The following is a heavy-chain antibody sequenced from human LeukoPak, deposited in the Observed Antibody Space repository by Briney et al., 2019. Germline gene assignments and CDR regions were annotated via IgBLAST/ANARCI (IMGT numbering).Heavy chain of an antibody. J-gene: IGHJ6*03. CDR3: TRVDFYYYYMDF. CDR2: IYPRDSHT. CDR1: GYSFTDYW. V-gene: IGHV5-51*01. Sequence: GESLKISCKASGYSFTDYWIGWVRQMPGKGLEWMGIIYPRDSHTIYSPSFQGQVTVSADKSITIAYLQWSSLKASDTAIYYCTRVDFYYYYMDFWGKGTTVSVSS.